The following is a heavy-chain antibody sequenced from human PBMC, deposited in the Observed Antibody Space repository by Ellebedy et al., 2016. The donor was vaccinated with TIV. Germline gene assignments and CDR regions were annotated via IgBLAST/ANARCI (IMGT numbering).Heavy chain of an antibody. D-gene: IGHD5-18*01. CDR2: INPNNGGT. J-gene: IGHJ4*02. CDR3: VREEAAMTRFDY. V-gene: IGHV1-46*01. CDR1: GYTFTSYH. Sequence: ASVKVSCKASGYTFTSYHIHWVRQAPGQGLEWTGLINPNNGGTTYAQNFQGRVTMTRDTSTSTVYMELSSLRSEDTAVYYCVREEAAMTRFDYWGQGTLVTVSS.